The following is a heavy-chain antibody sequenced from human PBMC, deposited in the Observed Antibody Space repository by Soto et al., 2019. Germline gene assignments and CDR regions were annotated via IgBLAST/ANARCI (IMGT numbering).Heavy chain of an antibody. J-gene: IGHJ6*02. D-gene: IGHD3-22*01. V-gene: IGHV1-69*01. CDR3: ARHRGGYFYYGMNV. CDR1: GGTFSSYA. Sequence: QVQLVQSGAEVKKPGSSVKVSCKASGGTFSSYAFSWVRQAPGQGLEWMGGIIPIFAIANYAQRFQGRVTITADESTSTAYMDLSSLTCEDTAVYYCARHRGGYFYYGMNVWGQGTTVTVSS. CDR2: IIPIFAIA.